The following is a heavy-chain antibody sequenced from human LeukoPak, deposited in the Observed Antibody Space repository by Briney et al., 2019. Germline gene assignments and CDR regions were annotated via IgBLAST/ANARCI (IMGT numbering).Heavy chain of an antibody. V-gene: IGHV3-21*01. Sequence: GGSLRLSCAASGFTFSSYNMNWVRQAPGKGLEWVSFISSSSSYIYYADSVKGRFTISRDNAKNSLYLQMNSLRAEDTAVYYCARAFRTSYYYYYYYMDVWGKGTTVTVSS. CDR2: ISSSSSYI. D-gene: IGHD2-2*01. CDR3: ARAFRTSYYYYYYYMDV. J-gene: IGHJ6*03. CDR1: GFTFSSYN.